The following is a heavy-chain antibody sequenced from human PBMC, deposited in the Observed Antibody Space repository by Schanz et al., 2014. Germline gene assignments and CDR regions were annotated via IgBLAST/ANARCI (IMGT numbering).Heavy chain of an antibody. D-gene: IGHD2-21*01. J-gene: IGHJ4*02. CDR2: ISSSSSYT. CDR1: GLTFSDYY. V-gene: IGHV3-11*06. CDR3: AREDCSATSCYFRY. Sequence: VQLVESGGGLVQPGGSLRLSCAASGLTFSDYYMSWIRQAPGKGLEWVSYISSSSSYTNYADSVKGRFTISRDNAKNSLYLQMNTLRAEDTAVYYCAREDCSATSCYFRYWGQGTLVTVSS.